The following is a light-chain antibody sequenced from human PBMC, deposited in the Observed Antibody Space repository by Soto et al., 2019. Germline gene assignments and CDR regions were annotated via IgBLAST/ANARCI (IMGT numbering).Light chain of an antibody. CDR3: QQRSNWPPIT. Sequence: EIGLMPSPVSLYLSAGVRANLSTNTSQSVSSYLAWYQQKPGQAPRLLIYDASNRATGIPARFSGSGSGTDFTLTISSLEPEDFAVYYCQQRSNWPPITFGQGTRLEIK. CDR2: DAS. CDR1: QSVSSY. J-gene: IGKJ5*01. V-gene: IGKV3-11*01.